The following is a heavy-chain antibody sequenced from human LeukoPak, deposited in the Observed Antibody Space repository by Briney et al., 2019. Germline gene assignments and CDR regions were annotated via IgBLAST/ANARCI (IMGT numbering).Heavy chain of an antibody. V-gene: IGHV3-21*01. CDR3: AREGAATVSLDY. D-gene: IGHD1-26*01. CDR1: GFTFSSYS. Sequence: PGGSLRLSCAASGFTFSSYSMNWVRQAPGKGLEWVSSISSGSSFIYYADSVKGRFTISRDNAKSSLYLQMSSLRAEDTAVYYCAREGAATVSLDYWGQGTLVTVSS. CDR2: ISSGSSFI. J-gene: IGHJ4*02.